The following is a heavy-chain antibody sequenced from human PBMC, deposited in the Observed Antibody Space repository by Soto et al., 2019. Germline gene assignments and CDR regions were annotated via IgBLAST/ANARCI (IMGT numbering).Heavy chain of an antibody. D-gene: IGHD2-21*01. J-gene: IGHJ4*02. CDR3: ARAAYSYCGGDCFDS. V-gene: IGHV4-4*07. Sequence: PSETLSLTCTVSGGSISTYYWNWIRQPAGKGLEWIGRIYTSVTTHYNPSLKSRVTVSVDTSKNQFSLNLTSVTAADTAVYYCARAAYSYCGGDCFDSWGQGTLVTVSS. CDR1: GGSISTYY. CDR2: IYTSVTT.